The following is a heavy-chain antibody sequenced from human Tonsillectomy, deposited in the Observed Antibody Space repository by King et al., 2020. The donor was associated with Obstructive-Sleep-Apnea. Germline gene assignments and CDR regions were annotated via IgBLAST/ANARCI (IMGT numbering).Heavy chain of an antibody. CDR1: GFTFDDYA. J-gene: IGHJ4*02. CDR2: ISWNSGSI. Sequence: DVQLVESGGGLVQPGRSLRLSCAASGFTFDDYAMHWVRQVPGKGLEWVSGISWNSGSIGYADSVKGRFTISRDNAKNSLHLQMNSLRAEDTALYYCASQPNHCSSTSCYDYWGQGTLVTVSS. V-gene: IGHV3-9*01. D-gene: IGHD2-2*01. CDR3: ASQPNHCSSTSCYDY.